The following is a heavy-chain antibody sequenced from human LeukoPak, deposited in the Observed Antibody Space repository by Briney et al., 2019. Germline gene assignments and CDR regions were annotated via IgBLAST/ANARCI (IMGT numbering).Heavy chain of an antibody. CDR3: ARLGYCSSTSCYAFDY. CDR1: GFTFSSYA. V-gene: IGHV3-30*04. Sequence: PGRSLRLSCAASGFTFSSYAMHWVRQAPGKGLKWVAVISYDGSNKYYADSVKGRFTISRDNSKNTLYLQMNSLRAEDTAVYYCARLGYCSSTSCYAFDYWGQGTLVTVSS. J-gene: IGHJ4*02. CDR2: ISYDGSNK. D-gene: IGHD2-2*01.